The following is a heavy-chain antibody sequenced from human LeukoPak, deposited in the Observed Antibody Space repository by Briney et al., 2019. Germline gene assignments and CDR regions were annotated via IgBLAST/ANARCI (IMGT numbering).Heavy chain of an antibody. Sequence: ASVKVSCKASGYTFTGYYMHWVRQAPGQGLEWMGWINPNSGGTNYAQKFQGRVTMTRDTSISTAYMELSRLRSDDTAVYYCARELVLYSYGHDHYFDYWGQGTLVTVSS. CDR2: INPNSGGT. CDR1: GYTFTGYY. D-gene: IGHD5-18*01. V-gene: IGHV1-2*02. CDR3: ARELVLYSYGHDHYFDY. J-gene: IGHJ4*02.